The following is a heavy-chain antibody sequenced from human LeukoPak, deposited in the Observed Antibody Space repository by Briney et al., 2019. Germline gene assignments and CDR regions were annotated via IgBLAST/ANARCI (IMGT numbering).Heavy chain of an antibody. V-gene: IGHV5-51*01. Sequence: GGSLKISCKGSGYTFTNYWIGWVRQMPGKGLEWMGIIYPADSDTRYSPSFLGQVTISADKSISTAYLQWSSLKASDTAMYYCARPPQGSSGSLGFDYWGQGTLVPVSS. D-gene: IGHD6-19*01. CDR2: IYPADSDT. J-gene: IGHJ4*02. CDR1: GYTFTNYW. CDR3: ARPPQGSSGSLGFDY.